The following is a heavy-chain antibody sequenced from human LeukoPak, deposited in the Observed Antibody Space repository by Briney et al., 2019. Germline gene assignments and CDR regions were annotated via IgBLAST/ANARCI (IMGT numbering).Heavy chain of an antibody. CDR3: AKRRGLELLYYYYMDV. CDR2: ISGSGGST. Sequence: GGSLRLSCAASGFTFDDYGMSWVRQAPGKGLEWVSAISGSGGSTFYADSVKGRFTISRDNSKNTLYLQMNSLRAEDTAVYYCAKRRGLELLYYYYMDVWGKGTTVTVSS. D-gene: IGHD1-7*01. V-gene: IGHV3-23*01. J-gene: IGHJ6*03. CDR1: GFTFDDYG.